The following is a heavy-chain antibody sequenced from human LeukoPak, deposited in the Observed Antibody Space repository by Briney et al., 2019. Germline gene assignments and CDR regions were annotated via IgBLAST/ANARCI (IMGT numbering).Heavy chain of an antibody. CDR1: GFTFSSYS. CDR2: ISSSSSTI. D-gene: IGHD3-16*02. J-gene: IGHJ3*02. V-gene: IGHV3-48*02. Sequence: GGSLRLSCAASGFTFSSYSMNWVRQAPGKGLEWVSYISSSSSTIYYADSVKGRFTISRDNAKNSPYLQMNSLRDEDTAVYYCARDSYDYVWGSYRDAFDIWGQGTMVTVSS. CDR3: ARDSYDYVWGSYRDAFDI.